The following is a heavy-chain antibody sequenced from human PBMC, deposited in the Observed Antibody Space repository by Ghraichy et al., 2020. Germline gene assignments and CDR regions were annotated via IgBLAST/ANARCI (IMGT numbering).Heavy chain of an antibody. V-gene: IGHV3-23*01. CDR2: ISDSGGST. Sequence: GGSLRLSCAASGFTFSKYGMSWVRQAPGKGLEWVSGISDSGGSTYYADSVKGRFTISRDNSKNTLYLQMNSLRAEDTALYYCAQDHALFAWGQGTLVTVSS. CDR1: GFTFSKYG. CDR3: AQDHALFA. J-gene: IGHJ5*02.